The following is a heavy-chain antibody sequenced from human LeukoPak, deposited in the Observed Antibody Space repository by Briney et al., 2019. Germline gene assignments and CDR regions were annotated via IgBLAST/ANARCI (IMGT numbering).Heavy chain of an antibody. CDR1: GFTFSSYN. D-gene: IGHD3-22*01. CDR3: ARIYYDSSGYYNDY. CDR2: IWYDGSNK. J-gene: IGHJ4*02. Sequence: GGSLRLSCAASGFTFSSYNMNWVRQAPGKGLEWVAVIWYDGSNKYYADSVKGRFTISRDNSKNTLYLQMNSLRAEDTAVYYCARIYYDSSGYYNDYWGQGTLVTVSS. V-gene: IGHV3-33*08.